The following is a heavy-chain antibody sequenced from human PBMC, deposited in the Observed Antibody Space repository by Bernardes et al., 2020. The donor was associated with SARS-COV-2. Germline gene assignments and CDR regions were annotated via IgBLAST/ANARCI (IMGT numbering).Heavy chain of an antibody. V-gene: IGHV3-21*01. CDR3: VRELGGYTGYNRNYKGMDS. D-gene: IGHD5-12*01. CDR1: EFTFRSYT. J-gene: IGHJ6*02. CDR2: ITGSSPYL. Sequence: GGSLRLSCAASEFTFRSYTMNWVRQAPGKGLEWVSSITGSSPYLYQADSVKGRFSISRDNAKNSLFLQMNSLRPEDTAVYYCVRELGGYTGYNRNYKGMDSWGQGTTVTVSS.